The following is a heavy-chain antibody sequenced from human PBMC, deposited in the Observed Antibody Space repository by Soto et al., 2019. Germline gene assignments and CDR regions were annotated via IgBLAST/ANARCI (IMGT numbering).Heavy chain of an antibody. V-gene: IGHV1-18*01. CDR3: ARALLYSSSSNEYYNWFDP. J-gene: IGHJ5*02. CDR1: GYIFISYG. CDR2: INTYNGTT. D-gene: IGHD6-6*01. Sequence: QVHLVQSGAEVKKPGASVKVSCKASGYIFISYGISWVRQAPGQGLEWMGGINTYNGTTKYAQKFQGRVTMTTNTSTSTADMELRSLRSDDTAVYYCARALLYSSSSNEYYNWFDPWGQGTLVTVSS.